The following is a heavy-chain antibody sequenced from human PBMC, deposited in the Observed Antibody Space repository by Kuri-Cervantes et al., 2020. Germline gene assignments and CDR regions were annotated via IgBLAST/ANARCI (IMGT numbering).Heavy chain of an antibody. CDR3: ARGRYSYYDILTGGMDV. J-gene: IGHJ6*02. CDR1: GGSISSGSYY. CDR2: IYTSGST. Sequence: LRLSCTVSGGSISSGSYYWSWIRQPAGKGLEWIGRIYTSGSTNYNPSLKSRVTISVDRSKNQFSLKLSSLTAADTAVYYCARGRYSYYDILTGGMDVWGQGTTVTVSS. V-gene: IGHV4-61*02. D-gene: IGHD3-9*01.